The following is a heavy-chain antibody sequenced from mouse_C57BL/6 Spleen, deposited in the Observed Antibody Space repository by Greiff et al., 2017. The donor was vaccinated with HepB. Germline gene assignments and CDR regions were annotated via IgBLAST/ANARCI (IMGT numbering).Heavy chain of an antibody. D-gene: IGHD2-2*01. CDR3: ARRRGYGYDEGNAMDY. CDR2: INPNYGTT. Sequence: EVHLVESGPELVKPGASVKISCKASGYSFTDYNMNWVKQSNGKSLEWIGVINPNYGTTSYNQKFKGKATLTVDQSSSTAYMQLNSLTSEDSAVYYCARRRGYGYDEGNAMDYWGQGTSVTVSS. J-gene: IGHJ4*01. CDR1: GYSFTDYN. V-gene: IGHV1-39*01.